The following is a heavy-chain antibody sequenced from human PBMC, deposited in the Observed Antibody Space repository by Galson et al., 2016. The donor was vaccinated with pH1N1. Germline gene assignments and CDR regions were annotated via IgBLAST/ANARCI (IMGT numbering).Heavy chain of an antibody. J-gene: IGHJ6*03. Sequence: ETLSLPCTVSGGSVTSSSYYWGWIRQPPGRGLEWIGSLYDRGSTYYNSALTSRVAISIDTSKNQFSLKVNSVTAADAAVYYCATMKAVSGPLYMDVWGKGTTVTVSS. CDR1: GGSVTSSSYY. CDR2: LYDRGST. V-gene: IGHV4-39*07. CDR3: ATMKAVSGPLYMDV. D-gene: IGHD3-22*01.